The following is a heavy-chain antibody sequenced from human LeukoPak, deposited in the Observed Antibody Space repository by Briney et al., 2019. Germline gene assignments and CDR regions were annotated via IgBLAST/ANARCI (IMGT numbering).Heavy chain of an antibody. D-gene: IGHD1-26*01. J-gene: IGHJ4*02. CDR3: ARVGVGAKPHFDY. Sequence: GGSLRLSCAASGFTFSSYSMNWVRQAPGKGLAWVSYISSSSSTIYYADSVKGRFTISRDNAKNSLYLQMNSLRAEDTAVYYCARVGVGAKPHFDYWGQGTLVTVSS. CDR2: ISSSSSTI. CDR1: GFTFSSYS. V-gene: IGHV3-48*01.